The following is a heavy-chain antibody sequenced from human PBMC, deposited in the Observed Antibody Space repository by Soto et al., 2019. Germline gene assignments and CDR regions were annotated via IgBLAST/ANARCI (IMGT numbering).Heavy chain of an antibody. CDR1: GYTFTSYD. D-gene: IGHD2-15*01. V-gene: IGHV1-8*01. CDR2: MNPNSGNT. Sequence: QVQLVQSGAEVKKPGASVKVSCKASGYTFTSYDINWVRQATGQGLEWMGWMNPNSGNTGYAQKLQGGVTMTRNTSISTAYMELSSLRSEDTAVYYCARGEDIVVVVAATRGSWFDPWGQGTLVTVSS. J-gene: IGHJ5*02. CDR3: ARGEDIVVVVAATRGSWFDP.